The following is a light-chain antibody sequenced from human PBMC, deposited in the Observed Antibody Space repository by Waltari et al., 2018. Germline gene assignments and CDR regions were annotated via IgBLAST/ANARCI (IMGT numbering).Light chain of an antibody. V-gene: IGLV3-1*01. CDR3: QAWVTRTVV. CDR1: KLGDKY. J-gene: IGLJ2*01. Sequence: SFELTQPPSVSVSPGQTASITCSGDKLGDKYTSWYQQKPGQSPVLVISQDTKRPSGNPERFTGSSSGNTATLTISGTQAMDEADYYCQAWVTRTVVFGGGTKLTVL. CDR2: QDT.